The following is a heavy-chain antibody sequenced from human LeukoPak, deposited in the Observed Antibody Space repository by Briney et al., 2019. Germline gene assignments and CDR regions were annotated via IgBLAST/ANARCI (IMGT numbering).Heavy chain of an antibody. J-gene: IGHJ4*02. D-gene: IGHD3-3*01. CDR1: GFTFSSYA. Sequence: GGSLRLSCAASGFTFSSYAMSWVRQAPGKGLEWVSAISGSGGSTYYADSVKGRSTISRDNSKNTLYLQMNSLRAEDTAVYYCARDGGDFWSGYQYYFDHWGQGTLVTVSS. V-gene: IGHV3-23*01. CDR2: ISGSGGST. CDR3: ARDGGDFWSGYQYYFDH.